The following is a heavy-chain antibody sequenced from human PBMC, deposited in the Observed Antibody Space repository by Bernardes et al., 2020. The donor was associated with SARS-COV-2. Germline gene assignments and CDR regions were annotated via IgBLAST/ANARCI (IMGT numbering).Heavy chain of an antibody. J-gene: IGHJ4*02. V-gene: IGHV3-33*01. CDR2: VWPDGINK. Sequence: GSLSLSCVASGFTFSSYAIHWVRQAPGKGLEWVAVVWPDGINKYYADSVKGRFTISRDNPGTTVYLQMNSLRAEDTALYYCATRRRIDDWGQGTLVTVSS. CDR3: ATRRRIDD. CDR1: GFTFSSYA.